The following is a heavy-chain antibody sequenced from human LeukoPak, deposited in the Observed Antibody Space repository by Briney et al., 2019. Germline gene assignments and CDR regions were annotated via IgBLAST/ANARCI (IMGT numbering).Heavy chain of an antibody. Sequence: SETLALTFAVYGVSFSGYYWRWIRQPPGKGLEWIWEINHSGSNNYNPSLKSRLTISVDTSKNQFSLKLSSVTAADTAVYYCARGPSRMVAVAGRYFDYWGQGPLVIVSS. CDR3: ARGPSRMVAVAGRYFDY. D-gene: IGHD6-19*01. CDR2: INHSGSN. V-gene: IGHV4-34*01. CDR1: GVSFSGYY. J-gene: IGHJ4*02.